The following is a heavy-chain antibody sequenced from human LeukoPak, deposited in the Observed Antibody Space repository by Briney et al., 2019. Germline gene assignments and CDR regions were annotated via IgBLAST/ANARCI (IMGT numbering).Heavy chain of an antibody. D-gene: IGHD4-17*01. CDR3: ARATTVTTRFDP. CDR2: IYYSGTT. CDR1: GDSITTYY. J-gene: IGHJ5*02. Sequence: PSETLSLTCTVSGDSITTYYWNWIRQPPGKGLEWIGYIYYSGTTNYNPSLKSRLTISLDTSKNQFSLKLSSMTAADTAVYYCARATTVTTRFDPWSQGTLVIVSS. V-gene: IGHV4-59*12.